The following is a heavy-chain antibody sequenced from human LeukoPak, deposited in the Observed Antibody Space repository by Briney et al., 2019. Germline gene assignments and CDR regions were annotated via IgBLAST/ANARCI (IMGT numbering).Heavy chain of an antibody. V-gene: IGHV5-51*01. CDR2: IYPGDSET. CDR3: GRIGSNYVYGMDV. D-gene: IGHD4-4*01. CDR1: GYSFTSYW. J-gene: IGHJ6*02. Sequence: GESLKISCKGSGYSFTSYWIGWVRQVPGKCLEWMGIIYPGDSETRYSPSFQGQVTISADKSISTAYLQWSSLKASDTAMYYCGRIGSNYVYGMDVWGQGTTVTVSS.